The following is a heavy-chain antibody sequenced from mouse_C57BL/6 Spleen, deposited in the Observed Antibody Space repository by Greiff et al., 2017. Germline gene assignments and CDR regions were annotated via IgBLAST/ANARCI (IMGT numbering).Heavy chain of an antibody. D-gene: IGHD2-12*01. J-gene: IGHJ4*01. V-gene: IGHV1-22*01. CDR3: ASPYYSGYYAMDY. Sequence: VQLQQSGPELVKPGASVKMSCKASGYTFTDYNMHWVKQSHGKSLEWIGYLNPNNGGTSYNQKFKGKATLTVTKSSSTAYMELRSLTSEDSAVYYCASPYYSGYYAMDYWGQGTSVTVSS. CDR2: LNPNNGGT. CDR1: GYTFTDYN.